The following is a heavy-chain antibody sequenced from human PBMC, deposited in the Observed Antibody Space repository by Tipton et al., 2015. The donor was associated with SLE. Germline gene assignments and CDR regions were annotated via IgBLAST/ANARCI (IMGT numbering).Heavy chain of an antibody. Sequence: TLSLTCTVSGGSISSYYWSWIRQPAGKGLEWIGRIYTSGSTNYNPSLKSRVTMSVDTSKNQFSLKLSSVTAADTAVYYCAREGTSEMATTLDYWGQGTLVTVSS. D-gene: IGHD5-24*01. V-gene: IGHV4-4*07. CDR2: IYTSGST. J-gene: IGHJ4*02. CDR3: AREGTSEMATTLDY. CDR1: GGSISSYY.